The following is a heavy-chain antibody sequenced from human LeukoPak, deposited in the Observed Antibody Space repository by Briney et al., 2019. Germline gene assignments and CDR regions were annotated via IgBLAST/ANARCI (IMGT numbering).Heavy chain of an antibody. CDR1: GGTFRRYA. Sequence: GASEKVPCKASGGTFRRYAMRWVRQAPGQGLEWMERIIPIVGIANYAQKCQGRVTSTADKSTSTAYMELSSLRSEDTAVYYCARALVSHGSESPPSTFDYWGQGTLVTVSA. J-gene: IGHJ4*02. CDR3: ARALVSHGSESPPSTFDY. V-gene: IGHV1-69*04. D-gene: IGHD3-10*01. CDR2: IIPIVGIA.